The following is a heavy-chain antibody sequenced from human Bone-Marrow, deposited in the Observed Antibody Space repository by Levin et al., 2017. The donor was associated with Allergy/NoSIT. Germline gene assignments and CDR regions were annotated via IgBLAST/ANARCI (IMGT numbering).Heavy chain of an antibody. V-gene: IGHV4-30-4*01. CDR1: GASISSNDYY. CDR2: IYSSGNA. CDR3: ARDRDYYDSSGYDIVYYGMDV. J-gene: IGHJ6*02. Sequence: SETLSLTCTVSGASISSNDYYWSWIRHPPGKGLEWIGYIYSSGNAHYNPSLKSRVTMSLDASKNQISLKLNSVTAADTAVYYCARDRDYYDSSGYDIVYYGMDVWGQGTTVTVSS. D-gene: IGHD3-22*01.